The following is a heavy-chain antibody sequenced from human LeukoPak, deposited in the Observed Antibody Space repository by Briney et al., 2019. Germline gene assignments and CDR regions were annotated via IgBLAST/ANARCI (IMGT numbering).Heavy chain of an antibody. V-gene: IGHV3-23*01. D-gene: IGHD2-2*01. CDR3: ARDGVVVPAATDAFDI. J-gene: IGHJ3*02. CDR2: ISGSGGST. Sequence: GGSLRLSCAASGFTFSSYAMSWDRQAPGKGLEWVSAISGSGGSTYYADSVKGRFTISRDNSKNTLYLQMNSLRAEDTAVYYCARDGVVVPAATDAFDIWGQGTMVTVSS. CDR1: GFTFSSYA.